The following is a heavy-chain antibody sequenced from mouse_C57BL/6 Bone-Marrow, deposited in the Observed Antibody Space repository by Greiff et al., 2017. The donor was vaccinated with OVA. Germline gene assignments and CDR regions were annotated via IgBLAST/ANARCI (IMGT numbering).Heavy chain of an antibody. CDR3: ARQGPPIYYDYLFVY. V-gene: IGHV5-6*02. J-gene: IGHJ3*01. CDR1: GFTFSSYG. D-gene: IGHD2-4*01. CDR2: ISSGGSYT. Sequence: EVKLVESGGDLVKPGGSLKLSCAASGFTFSSYGMSWVRQTPDKRLEWVATISSGGSYTYYPDSVKGRFTISRDNAKNTLYLQMSSLKSEDTAMYYCARQGPPIYYDYLFVYWGKGTLFTVSA.